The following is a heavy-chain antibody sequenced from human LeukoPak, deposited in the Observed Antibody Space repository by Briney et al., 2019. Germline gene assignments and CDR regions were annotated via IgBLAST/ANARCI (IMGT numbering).Heavy chain of an antibody. CDR2: ISWNSGSI. J-gene: IGHJ4*02. V-gene: IGHV3-9*01. CDR1: GFTFDDYA. D-gene: IGHD6-13*01. Sequence: GGSLRLSCAASGFTFDDYAMRWVRHAPGKGLEWVSGISWNSGSIGYADSVKGRFTISRDNAKNSLYLQMNSLRAEDTALYYCAKDRGFIAAGGADYWGQGTLVTVSS. CDR3: AKDRGFIAAGGADY.